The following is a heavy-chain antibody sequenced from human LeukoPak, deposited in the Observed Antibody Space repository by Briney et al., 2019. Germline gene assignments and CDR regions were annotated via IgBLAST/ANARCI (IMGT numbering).Heavy chain of an antibody. V-gene: IGHV3-74*03. D-gene: IGHD2-2*01. J-gene: IGHJ4*02. CDR3: AREYASGTFD. CDR2: IDNAGSIT. Sequence: QPGGSLRLSCAASGFTFSNYWIHWVRQAPGKGLVWVSRIDNAGSITTYADSVKGRFTISRDNSKNTLYLQMNSLRAEDTAVYFCAREYASGTFDWGQGTLVTVSS. CDR1: GFTFSNYW.